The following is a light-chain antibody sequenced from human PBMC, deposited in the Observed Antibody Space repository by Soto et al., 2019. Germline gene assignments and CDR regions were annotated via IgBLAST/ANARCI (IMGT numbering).Light chain of an antibody. J-gene: IGKJ2*01. CDR3: QQYGMSPYT. CDR1: QSVINNW. V-gene: IGKV3-20*01. Sequence: EIVLTQSPDTLSLSPGERATLSCRASQSVINNWIAWYQQKPGQAPRLLIYSASSRPGGIPDKFSGSGSGTDFTLSINRLEPEDFAVYYCQQYGMSPYTFAHGTKLEI. CDR2: SAS.